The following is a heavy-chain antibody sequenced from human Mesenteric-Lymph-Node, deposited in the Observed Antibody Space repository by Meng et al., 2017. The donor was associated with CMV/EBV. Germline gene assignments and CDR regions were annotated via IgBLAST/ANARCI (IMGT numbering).Heavy chain of an antibody. D-gene: IGHD6-13*01. CDR1: GFTVSSNY. CDR3: ARDVGSSSWYGYFDY. J-gene: IGHJ4*02. V-gene: IGHV3-53*01. CDR2: IYSGGST. Sequence: GESLKISCAASGFTVSSNYMSWVRQAPGKGLEWVSVIYSGGSTYYADSVKGRFTISRDNAKNSLYLQMNSLKAEDTAVYYCARDVGSSSWYGYFDYWGQGTLVTVSP.